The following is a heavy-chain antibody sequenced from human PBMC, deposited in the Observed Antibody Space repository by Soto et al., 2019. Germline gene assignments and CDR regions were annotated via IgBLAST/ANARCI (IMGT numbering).Heavy chain of an antibody. CDR3: TTDPYYDFWSGYREQYGMDV. J-gene: IGHJ6*02. CDR1: GFTFSNAW. Sequence: PGGSLRLSCAASGFTFSNAWMNWVRQAPGKGLEWVGRIKSKTDGGTTDYAAPVKGRFTISRDDSKNTLYLQMNSLKTEDTAVYYCTTDPYYDFWSGYREQYGMDVWGQGTTVTVSS. CDR2: IKSKTDGGTT. D-gene: IGHD3-3*01. V-gene: IGHV3-15*07.